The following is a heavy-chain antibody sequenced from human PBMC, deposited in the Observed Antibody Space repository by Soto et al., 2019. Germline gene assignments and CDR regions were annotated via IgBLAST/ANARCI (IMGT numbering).Heavy chain of an antibody. CDR3: AKTMVRGTEVDY. CDR1: GFTFSSYA. Sequence: EVQLLESGGGLVQPGGSLRLSCAASGFTFSSYAMSWVRQAPGKGLVWVSAISGSGGSTYYADSVKGRFTISRDYSKNTLYRQMNSLRAEDTAVYYCAKTMVRGTEVDYCGQGTLVTVSS. V-gene: IGHV3-23*01. D-gene: IGHD3-10*01. J-gene: IGHJ4*02. CDR2: ISGSGGST.